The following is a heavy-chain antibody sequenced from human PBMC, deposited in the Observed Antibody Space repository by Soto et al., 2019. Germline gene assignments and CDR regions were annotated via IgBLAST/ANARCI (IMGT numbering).Heavy chain of an antibody. Sequence: SETLSLTCTVSGDSISSSSYYWGWIRQPPGKGLEWIGEINHSGSTNYNPSLKSRVTISVDTSKNQFSLKLSSVTAADTAVYYCARGYTVAVAARAFDIWGQGTMVTVSS. D-gene: IGHD6-19*01. J-gene: IGHJ3*02. V-gene: IGHV4-39*07. CDR3: ARGYTVAVAARAFDI. CDR1: GDSISSSSYY. CDR2: INHSGST.